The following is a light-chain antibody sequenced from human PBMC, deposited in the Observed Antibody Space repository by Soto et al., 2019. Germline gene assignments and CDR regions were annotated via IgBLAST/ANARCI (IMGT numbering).Light chain of an antibody. J-gene: IGKJ5*01. Sequence: EIVMTQSPVTLSVSPGESATLSCRASQSVAANYLAWYQQKPGQAPRLLIYDASHRATGIPVRSSGSGSESDFTLTISSLEPEDFAVYYCQQRSNWPITFGQGTRLEIK. CDR3: QQRSNWPIT. V-gene: IGKV3D-20*02. CDR2: DAS. CDR1: QSVAANY.